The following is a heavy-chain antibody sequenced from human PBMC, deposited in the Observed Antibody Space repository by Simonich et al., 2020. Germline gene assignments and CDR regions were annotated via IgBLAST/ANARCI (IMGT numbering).Heavy chain of an antibody. CDR2: IWYDGSNK. V-gene: IGHV3-33*01. CDR3: ARERAAAGEAFDY. Sequence: QVQLVESGGGVVQPGRSLRLSCAASGFTFSSYGRTWVHQAPGKVLDWVAVIWYDGSNKYYAGSVKGRFTISRDNSKNTLYLQMNSLRAEDTAVYYCARERAAAGEAFDYWGQGTLVTVSS. J-gene: IGHJ4*02. CDR1: GFTFSSYG. D-gene: IGHD6-13*01.